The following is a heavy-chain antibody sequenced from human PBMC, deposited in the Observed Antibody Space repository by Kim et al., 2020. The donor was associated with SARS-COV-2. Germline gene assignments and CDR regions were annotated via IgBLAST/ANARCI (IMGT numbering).Heavy chain of an antibody. D-gene: IGHD1-26*01. V-gene: IGHV3-15*01. CDR3: SREVGVTYYSYSGMDV. J-gene: IGHJ6*02. Sequence: LVKGRFTLSRDDSKNTLYLQMNNLKTEDTAVYYCSREVGVTYYSYSGMDVWGQGTTVTVS.